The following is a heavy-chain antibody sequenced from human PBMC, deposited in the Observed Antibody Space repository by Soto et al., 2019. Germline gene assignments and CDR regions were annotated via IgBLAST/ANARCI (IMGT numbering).Heavy chain of an antibody. CDR1: GFTFSSYG. Sequence: GGSLRLSCAASGFTFSSYGMHWVRQAPGKGLEWVAVIWYDGSNKYYADSVKGRFTISRDNSKNTLYLQMNSLRAEDTAVYYCARERIDTMVRGVIITGCFDYWGQGTLVTVSS. J-gene: IGHJ4*02. CDR2: IWYDGSNK. V-gene: IGHV3-33*01. CDR3: ARERIDTMVRGVIITGCFDY. D-gene: IGHD3-10*01.